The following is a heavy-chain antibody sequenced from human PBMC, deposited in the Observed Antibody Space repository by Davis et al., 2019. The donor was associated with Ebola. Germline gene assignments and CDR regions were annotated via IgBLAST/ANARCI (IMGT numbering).Heavy chain of an antibody. CDR2: INHSGST. D-gene: IGHD2/OR15-2a*01. V-gene: IGHV4-34*01. J-gene: IGHJ5*02. Sequence: SETLSLTCAVYGGSFSGYYWSWIRQPPGKGLEWIGEINHSGSTNYNPSLESRVTISVDTSKNQFSLKLSSVTAADTAVYYRARGGGIWGFDPWGQGTLVTVSS. CDR1: GGSFSGYY. CDR3: ARGGGIWGFDP.